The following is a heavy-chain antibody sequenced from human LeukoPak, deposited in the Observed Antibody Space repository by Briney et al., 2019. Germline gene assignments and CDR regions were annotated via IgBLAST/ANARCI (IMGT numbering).Heavy chain of an antibody. J-gene: IGHJ4*02. Sequence: SETLSLTCTVSLDSTTSNFWSWVRQPPGKGLEWIGEIHRSGSTNYNPSLQSRVTISIDRSKNQIALELSSATAADTAVYYCARDYYGSGSYWTWGQGTLVTVSS. CDR3: ARDYYGSGSYWT. CDR2: IHRSGST. D-gene: IGHD3-10*01. CDR1: LDSTTSNF. V-gene: IGHV4-4*02.